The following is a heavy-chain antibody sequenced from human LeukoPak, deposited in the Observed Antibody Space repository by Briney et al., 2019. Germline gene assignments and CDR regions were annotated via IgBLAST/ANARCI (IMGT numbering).Heavy chain of an antibody. Sequence: SETLSLTCGVSGGSFSGHYWTWLRQTPGKGLEWMGEINHGGVTNYNPSLKSRVSISIDTSTNEISLNMSSVTAADTGIYYCARGRNWQTIYHYYMDVWGKGATVTVS. CDR1: GGSFSGHY. CDR3: ARGRNWQTIYHYYMDV. J-gene: IGHJ6*03. CDR2: INHGGVT. D-gene: IGHD1-14*01. V-gene: IGHV4-34*01.